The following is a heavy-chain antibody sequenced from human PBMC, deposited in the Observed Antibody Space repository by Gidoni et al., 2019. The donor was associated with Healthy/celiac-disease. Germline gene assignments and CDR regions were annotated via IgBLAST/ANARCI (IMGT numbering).Heavy chain of an antibody. J-gene: IGHJ6*02. Sequence: QVQLVQSGAEVKKPGASVEVSCKASGYTFTSYDINWVRQATGQGLEWMGWMNPNSGNTGYAQKFQGRVTMTRNTSISTAYMELSSMRSEDTAVYYCARDTVPAAIRYYYYGMDVWGQGTTVTVSS. V-gene: IGHV1-8*01. CDR1: GYTFTSYD. CDR2: MNPNSGNT. CDR3: ARDTVPAAIRYYYYGMDV. D-gene: IGHD2-2*02.